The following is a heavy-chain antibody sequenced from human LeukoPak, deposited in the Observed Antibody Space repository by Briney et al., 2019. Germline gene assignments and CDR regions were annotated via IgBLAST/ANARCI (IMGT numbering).Heavy chain of an antibody. CDR1: GFTFYDYA. CDR2: ISGDGDST. CDR3: AKDNTHIGELFQH. J-gene: IGHJ1*01. V-gene: IGHV3-43*02. D-gene: IGHD5-12*01. Sequence: GGSLRLSCAASGFTFYDYAMHWVRQGPGKGLEWVSLISGDGDSTYYADSVKGRFTISRDNGKNSLYLQMNSLRTEDTAFYYCAKDNTHIGELFQHWGQGTLVTVSS.